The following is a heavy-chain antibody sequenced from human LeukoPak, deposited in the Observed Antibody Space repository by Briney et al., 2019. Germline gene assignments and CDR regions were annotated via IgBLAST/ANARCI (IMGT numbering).Heavy chain of an antibody. CDR3: ARVPRYGSGSYYSLDH. V-gene: IGHV3-11*01. CDR2: ISSRENTI. J-gene: IGHJ4*02. D-gene: IGHD3-10*01. CDR1: GFTFSDYY. Sequence: GSLRLSCAASGFTFSDYYMSWIRQAPGKGLEWVSYISSRENTIYYADSVKGRFTISRDSAKNSLYLQMNSLRADDTAAYYCARVPRYGSGSYYSLDHWGQGTLVTVSS.